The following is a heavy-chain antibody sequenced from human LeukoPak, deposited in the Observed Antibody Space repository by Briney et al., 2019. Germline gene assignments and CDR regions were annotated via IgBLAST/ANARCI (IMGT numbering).Heavy chain of an antibody. V-gene: IGHV4-39*01. D-gene: IGHD6-19*01. CDR3: ARPRISYSSGWYRGDKDLPDDY. J-gene: IGHJ4*02. CDR2: IYYSGRT. Sequence: SETLSLTCTVSGGSISSSSYYWGWIRQPPGKELEWIGSIYYSGRTYYNPSLKSRVTISVDTSKNQFSLKLSSVTAADTAVYYCARPRISYSSGWYRGDKDLPDDYWGQGTLVTVSS. CDR1: GGSISSSSYY.